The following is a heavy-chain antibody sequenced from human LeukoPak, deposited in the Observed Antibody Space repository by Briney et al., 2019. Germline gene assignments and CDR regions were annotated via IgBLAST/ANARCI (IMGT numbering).Heavy chain of an antibody. D-gene: IGHD5-18*01. V-gene: IGHV4-34*01. CDR3: APRRAYRSPVGY. CDR1: GGFFSGNY. Sequence: PSETLSLTCAVSGGFFSGNYGSGVRQPPGKGLEWLGDINDVGNTNYAPSLNSRITISVDTSKNQFSLNLSSVAAANTAIYYSAPRRAYRSPVGYWGQGTLVTVSS. J-gene: IGHJ4*02. CDR2: INDVGNT.